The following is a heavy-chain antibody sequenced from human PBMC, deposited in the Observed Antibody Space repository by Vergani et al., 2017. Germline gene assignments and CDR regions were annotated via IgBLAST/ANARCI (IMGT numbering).Heavy chain of an antibody. V-gene: IGHV3-73*01. D-gene: IGHD5-24*01. CDR3: TTVEMATTADY. Sequence: VQLVESGGGVVQPGRSLRLSCAASGFTFSSYGMHWVRQAPGKGLEWVGRIRSKANSYATAYAASVKGRFTISRDDSKNTAYLQMNSLKTEDTAVYYCTTVEMATTADYWGQGTLVTVSS. J-gene: IGHJ4*02. CDR2: IRSKANSYAT. CDR1: GFTFSSYG.